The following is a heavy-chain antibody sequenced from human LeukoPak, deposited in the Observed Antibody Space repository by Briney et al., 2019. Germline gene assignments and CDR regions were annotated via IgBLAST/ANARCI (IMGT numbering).Heavy chain of an antibody. Sequence: AGGSLRLSCAASGFTVSSNYMSWVRQAPGKGLEWVSVIYSGGSTYYADSVKGRFTISRDNSKNTLYLQMNSLRAEDTAVYYCARGGGSLDYYYYYMDVWGKGTTVTISS. J-gene: IGHJ6*03. D-gene: IGHD2-15*01. CDR1: GFTVSSNY. V-gene: IGHV3-66*01. CDR3: ARGGGSLDYYYYYMDV. CDR2: IYSGGST.